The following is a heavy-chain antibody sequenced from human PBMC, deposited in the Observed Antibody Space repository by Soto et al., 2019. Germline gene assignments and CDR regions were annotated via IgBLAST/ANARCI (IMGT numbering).Heavy chain of an antibody. CDR3: ARELLLWFGESEDAFDI. Sequence: ASVKVSCKASGYTFTSYAMHWVRQAPGQRLEWMGWINAGNGNTKYSQKFQGRVTITRDTSASTAYMELSSLRSEDTAVYYCARELLLWFGESEDAFDIWGQGTMVTVS. CDR1: GYTFTSYA. J-gene: IGHJ3*02. D-gene: IGHD3-10*01. CDR2: INAGNGNT. V-gene: IGHV1-3*01.